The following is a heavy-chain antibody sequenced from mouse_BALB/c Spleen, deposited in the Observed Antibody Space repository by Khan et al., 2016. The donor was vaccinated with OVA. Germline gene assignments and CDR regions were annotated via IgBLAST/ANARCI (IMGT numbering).Heavy chain of an antibody. J-gene: IGHJ4*01. CDR3: ARDGSRYNYAMDY. D-gene: IGHD2-3*01. CDR1: GYSISSDYA. CDR2: ISSSGST. V-gene: IGHV3-2*02. Sequence: VQLKESGPGLVKPSQSLSLTCTVTGYSISSDYAWNWIRQFPGNKLEWMGYISSSGSTNYNPALKSRISITRDTSKNQFFLQLNSMTTEDTATYYCARDGSRYNYAMDYWGHGTSVTVSS.